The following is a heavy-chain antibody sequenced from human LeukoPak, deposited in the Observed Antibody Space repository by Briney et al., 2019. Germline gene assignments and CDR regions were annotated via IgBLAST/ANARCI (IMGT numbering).Heavy chain of an antibody. J-gene: IGHJ6*03. D-gene: IGHD5-12*01. CDR1: GFTFSSYW. CDR2: VNSDGTGT. CDR3: IRTLIVATSPYMDV. Sequence: GGSLRLSCAASGFTFSSYWMHWVRQAPGRGLVWVSRVNSDGTGTTYADSVEGRFTISRDNAKNTVYLQMNSLRAEDTAIYYCIRTLIVATSPYMDVWGKGTTVTVSS. V-gene: IGHV3-74*01.